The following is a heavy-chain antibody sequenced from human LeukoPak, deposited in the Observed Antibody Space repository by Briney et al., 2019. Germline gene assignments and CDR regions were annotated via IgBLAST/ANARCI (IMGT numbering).Heavy chain of an antibody. D-gene: IGHD2-2*01. CDR2: IIPIFGTA. Sequence: SVKVSCKASGGTFSSYAISWVRQAPGQGLEWMGGIIPIFGTANYAQKFQGRVTITTDESTSTAYMELSSLRSEDTAVYYCARGDIVVVPAAAYAFDIWGQGTMVTVSS. V-gene: IGHV1-69*05. CDR1: GGTFSSYA. CDR3: ARGDIVVVPAAAYAFDI. J-gene: IGHJ3*02.